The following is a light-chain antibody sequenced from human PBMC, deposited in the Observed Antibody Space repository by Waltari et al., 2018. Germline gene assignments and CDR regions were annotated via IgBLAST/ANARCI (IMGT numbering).Light chain of an antibody. J-gene: IGKJ4*01. Sequence: EIVLTQSPPTLSFSPGERATLSCRANQSLDNYLAWYQQKPGLTPRLLIFDASNRATGVPVRFSGSGSGTDFTLTINSLEPEDFAVYYCQQRSNWPPGRTFGGGTKVEVK. CDR3: QQRSNWPPGRT. CDR1: QSLDNY. V-gene: IGKV3-11*01. CDR2: DAS.